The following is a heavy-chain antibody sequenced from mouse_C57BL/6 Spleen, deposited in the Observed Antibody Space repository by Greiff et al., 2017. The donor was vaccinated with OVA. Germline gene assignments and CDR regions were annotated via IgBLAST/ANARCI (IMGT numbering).Heavy chain of an antibody. J-gene: IGHJ4*01. CDR3: ASPYSNPKNYAMDY. D-gene: IGHD2-5*01. Sequence: QVQLQQSGPGLVQPSQSLSITCTVSGFSLTSSGVHWVRQSPGQGLEWLGVIWRGGSTDYNAAFMSRLSITKDNSKSQVFFKMNSLQADDTAIYYCASPYSNPKNYAMDYWGQGTSVTVSS. CDR2: IWRGGST. CDR1: GFSLTSSG. V-gene: IGHV2-5*01.